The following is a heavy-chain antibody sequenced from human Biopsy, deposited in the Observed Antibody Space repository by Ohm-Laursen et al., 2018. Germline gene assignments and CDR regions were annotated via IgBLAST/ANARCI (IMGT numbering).Heavy chain of an antibody. CDR2: ISGYNGNT. J-gene: IGHJ4*02. CDR1: GYTFTSYG. CDR3: ARIAAAGWDDY. V-gene: IGHV1-18*01. Sequence: SVKVSCKASGYTFTSYGMSWVRQAPGQGFEWMGRISGYNGNTNYAQKFQGRITMTIDAATSTGYMDLRSLKSDDTAVYYCARIAAAGWDDYWGQGTLVSVSS. D-gene: IGHD6-25*01.